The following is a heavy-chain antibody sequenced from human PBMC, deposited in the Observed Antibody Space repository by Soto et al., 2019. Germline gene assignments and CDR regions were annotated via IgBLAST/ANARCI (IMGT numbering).Heavy chain of an antibody. CDR2: IIPCFGTA. J-gene: IGHJ6*02. V-gene: IGHV1-69*01. CDR1: GGTFSSYA. D-gene: IGHD3-10*01. CDR3: ARTMVRVYGMDV. Sequence: QVQLVQSGAEVKKPGSSVNVSCKASGGTFSSYAISWVRQAPGQGVEWMGGIIPCFGTANYAQKFQGRVTITADESTSTAYMELSSLRSEDSAVYYCARTMVRVYGMDVWGQGTTVTVSS.